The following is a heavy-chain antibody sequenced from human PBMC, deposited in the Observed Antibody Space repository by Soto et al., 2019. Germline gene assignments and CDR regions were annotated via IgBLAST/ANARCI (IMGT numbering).Heavy chain of an antibody. CDR3: AAPTSETGMRWGY. Sequence: QVQLVQSGAEVREPGASVKVSCKASGSTFTNYGVSWVRQAPGQGLEGMGWIGGYKGNTNYAQKLQGRVTLTTDTSTSTAYMEVGSLISEDTAGEYCAAPTSETGMRWGYWGQVTLVTVSS. J-gene: IGHJ4*02. CDR2: IGGYKGNT. CDR1: GSTFTNYG. V-gene: IGHV1-18*01. D-gene: IGHD2-8*01.